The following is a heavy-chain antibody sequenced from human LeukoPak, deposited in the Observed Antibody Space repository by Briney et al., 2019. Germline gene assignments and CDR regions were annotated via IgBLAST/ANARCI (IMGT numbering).Heavy chain of an antibody. CDR2: MNPNSGNT. V-gene: IGHV1-8*01. CDR3: ARGAPNYYGSGSYYYNWFDP. D-gene: IGHD3-10*01. CDR1: GYTFTSYG. Sequence: ASVKVSCKASGYTFTSYGINWVRQATGQGLEWMGWMNPNSGNTGYAQKFQGRVTMTRNTSISTAYMELSSLRSEDTAVYYCARGAPNYYGSGSYYYNWFDPWGQGTLVTVSS. J-gene: IGHJ5*02.